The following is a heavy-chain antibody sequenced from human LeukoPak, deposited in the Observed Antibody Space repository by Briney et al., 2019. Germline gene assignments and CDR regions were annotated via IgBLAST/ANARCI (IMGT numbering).Heavy chain of an antibody. Sequence: GASVKVSCKASGYTFTSHYMHWVRQAPGQGLEWMGTINPSGGSTSYAQKFQGRVTMTRDMSTSTVYMELSSLRSEDTAVYYCARASPAFHYYYMDVWGKGTTVTVSS. CDR1: GYTFTSHY. D-gene: IGHD3-3*02. J-gene: IGHJ6*03. V-gene: IGHV1-46*01. CDR3: ARASPAFHYYYMDV. CDR2: INPSGGST.